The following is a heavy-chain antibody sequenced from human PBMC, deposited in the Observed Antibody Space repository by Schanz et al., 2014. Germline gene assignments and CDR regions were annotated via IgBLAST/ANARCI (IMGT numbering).Heavy chain of an antibody. V-gene: IGHV1-2*06. D-gene: IGHD3-9*01. J-gene: IGHJ3*02. CDR2: INPNSGGT. CDR1: GYTFTDYY. CDR3: ARDYYDILTGYPYDTFDI. Sequence: QVQLVQSGAEVKKPGASVKISCKASGYTFTDYYMYWVRQAPGQGIEWMGRINPNSGGTNYAQKFQGTVTLTRDTSISTAYMELRRLRSDDTAVYYCARDYYDILTGYPYDTFDIWGQGTMVTVSS.